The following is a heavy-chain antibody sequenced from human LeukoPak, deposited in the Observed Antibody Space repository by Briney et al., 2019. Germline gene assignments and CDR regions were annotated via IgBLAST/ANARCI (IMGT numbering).Heavy chain of an antibody. J-gene: IGHJ4*02. Sequence: ASVKVSCKASGYTFTIYGISWVRQAPGQGLEWMGWISAYNGNTNYAQKLQGRVTMTTDTSTSTAYMELRSLRSDDTAVYYCARSIAVTTENDYWGQGTLVTVSS. V-gene: IGHV1-18*01. CDR3: ARSIAVTTENDY. CDR2: ISAYNGNT. D-gene: IGHD4-11*01. CDR1: GYTFTIYG.